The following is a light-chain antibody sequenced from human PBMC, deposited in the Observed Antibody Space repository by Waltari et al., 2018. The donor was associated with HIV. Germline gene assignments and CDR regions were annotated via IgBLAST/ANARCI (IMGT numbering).Light chain of an antibody. J-gene: IGLJ1*01. V-gene: IGLV2-14*01. CDR1: SNDVGGYKY. Sequence: QSALTQPASVSGSPGQSITISCTGTSNDVGGYKYVSWYQQHPGKAPKLMIYQVTNRLSGVSNRFSGSKSGNTASLTISGLQAEDEADYYCSSFTISSTLDFGTGTKVTVL. CDR2: QVT. CDR3: SSFTISSTLD.